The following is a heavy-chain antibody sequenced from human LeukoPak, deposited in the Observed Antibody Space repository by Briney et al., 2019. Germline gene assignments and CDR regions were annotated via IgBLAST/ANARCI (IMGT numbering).Heavy chain of an antibody. CDR2: ISYDGSKK. CDR1: GFTFSTYS. Sequence: GGSLRLSCAASGFTFSTYSMHWVRQAPGKGLEWVAIISYDGSKKYYADSVKGRFTISRDNSKNTLFLQMNSLRPEDTAVYYCARDLKTAMDYFDYWGQGALVTVPS. CDR3: ARDLKTAMDYFDY. D-gene: IGHD2-2*01. V-gene: IGHV3-30*04. J-gene: IGHJ4*02.